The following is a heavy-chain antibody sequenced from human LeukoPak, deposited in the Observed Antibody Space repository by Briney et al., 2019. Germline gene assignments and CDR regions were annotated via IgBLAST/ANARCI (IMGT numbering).Heavy chain of an antibody. CDR3: ARGRQDVTMIVVVMTAVSYYLDV. CDR2: MNPSGST. D-gene: IGHD3-22*01. CDR1: GGSFSGYY. J-gene: IGHJ6*03. Sequence: SETLSLTCAVYGGSFSGYYWTWIRQTPEKGLEWIGEMNPSGSTNYNPSLKSRVTISVDTYKNQFSLEVSSVTAADTAVYYCARGRQDVTMIVVVMTAVSYYLDVWGKGTTVTVS. V-gene: IGHV4-34*01.